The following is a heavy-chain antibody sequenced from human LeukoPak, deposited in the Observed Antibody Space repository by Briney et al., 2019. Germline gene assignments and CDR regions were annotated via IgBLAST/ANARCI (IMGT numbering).Heavy chain of an antibody. V-gene: IGHV3-66*01. Sequence: PGRSLRLSCAASGFTVSSNYMSWVRQAPGKGLEWVSVIYSGGSTYYADSVKGRFTISRDNAKNSLDLQMSSLRAEDTAVYYCAREKMGTPPWPSTKSYWYFDLWGRGTLVTVSS. J-gene: IGHJ2*01. CDR2: IYSGGST. D-gene: IGHD7-27*01. CDR3: AREKMGTPPWPSTKSYWYFDL. CDR1: GFTVSSNY.